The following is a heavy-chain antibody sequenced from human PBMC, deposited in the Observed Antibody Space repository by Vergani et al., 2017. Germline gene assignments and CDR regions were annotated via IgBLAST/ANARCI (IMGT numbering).Heavy chain of an antibody. D-gene: IGHD3-22*01. CDR2: IYTSGST. J-gene: IGHJ5*02. CDR3: ARDRSITMIVAPRTHWFDP. Sequence: QVQLQESGPGLVKPSQTLSLTCTVSGGSISSGSYYWSWIRQPAGKGLEWIGRIYTSGSTNYNPSLKSRVTMSVDTSKNQFSLKLSSVTAADTAVYYCARDRSITMIVAPRTHWFDPWGQGTLVTVSS. V-gene: IGHV4-61*02. CDR1: GGSISSGSYY.